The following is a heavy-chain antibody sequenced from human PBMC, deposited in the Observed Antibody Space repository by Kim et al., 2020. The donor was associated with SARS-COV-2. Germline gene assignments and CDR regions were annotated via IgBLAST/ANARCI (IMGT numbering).Heavy chain of an antibody. CDR3: VRDADCAGYCYAGYYFD. CDR2: INKDGSER. CDR1: GFTFNSYW. Sequence: GGSLRLSCVVSGFTFNSYWMSWVRQAPGKGLVWVASINKDGSERQYVDAVKGRFTISRDNAKNSLYLQMNSLRVEDTAVDDCVRDADCAGYCYAGYYFD. J-gene: IGHJ4*01. D-gene: IGHD2-21*02. V-gene: IGHV3-7*01.